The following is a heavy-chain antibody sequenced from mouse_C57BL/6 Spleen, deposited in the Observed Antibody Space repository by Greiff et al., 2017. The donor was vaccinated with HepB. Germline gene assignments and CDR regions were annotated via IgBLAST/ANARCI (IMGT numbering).Heavy chain of an antibody. D-gene: IGHD3-2*02. J-gene: IGHJ3*01. Sequence: EVKLVESGAELVKPGASVKLSCTASGFNIKDYYMHWVKQRTEQGLEWIGRIDPEDGETKYAPKFQGKATITADTSSNTAYLQLSSLTSEDTAVYYCARDSSGRAWFAYWGQGTLVTVSA. CDR1: GFNIKDYY. V-gene: IGHV14-2*01. CDR3: ARDSSGRAWFAY. CDR2: IDPEDGET.